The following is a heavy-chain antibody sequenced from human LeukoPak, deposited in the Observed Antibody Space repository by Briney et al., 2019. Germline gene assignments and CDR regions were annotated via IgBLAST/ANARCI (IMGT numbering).Heavy chain of an antibody. CDR2: ISAYNGNT. V-gene: IGHV1-18*01. J-gene: IGHJ4*02. CDR3: ARVVQRITMIVVVISPGDY. CDR1: GYTFTSYG. D-gene: IGHD3-22*01. Sequence: ASVKVSCKASGYTFTSYGISWVRQAPGQGLEWMGWISAYNGNTNYAQKLQGRVTMTTDTSTSTAYMEPRSLRSDDTAVYYCARVVQRITMIVVVISPGDYWGQGTLVTVSS.